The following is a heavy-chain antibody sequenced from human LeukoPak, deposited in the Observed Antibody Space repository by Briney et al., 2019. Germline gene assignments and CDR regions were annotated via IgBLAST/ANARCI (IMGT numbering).Heavy chain of an antibody. J-gene: IGHJ4*02. CDR2: ISGSGGST. V-gene: IGHV3-23*01. CDR3: AEVGYSGYENFDY. D-gene: IGHD5-12*01. CDR1: GFTFSSYA. Sequence: GGSLRLSCAASGFTFSSYAMSWVRQAPGKGREWVSAISGSGGSTYYADSVKGRFTISRDNSKNTLYLQMNSLRAEDTAVYYCAEVGYSGYENFDYWGQGTLVTVSS.